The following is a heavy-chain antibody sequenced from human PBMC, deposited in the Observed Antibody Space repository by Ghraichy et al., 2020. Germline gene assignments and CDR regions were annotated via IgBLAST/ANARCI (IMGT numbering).Heavy chain of an antibody. CDR2: ISTSGTTI. V-gene: IGHV3-11*01. Sequence: GESLNISCAASGFTFSDYYMSWIRQAPGKGLEWVSYISTSGTTIYYADSVKGRFTISRDNAKNSLYLQMNSLRAEDTAVYYCARADITVDMLFYYYYGMDVWGQGTTVTVSS. CDR1: GFTFSDYY. J-gene: IGHJ6*02. D-gene: IGHD6-19*01. CDR3: ARADITVDMLFYYYYGMDV.